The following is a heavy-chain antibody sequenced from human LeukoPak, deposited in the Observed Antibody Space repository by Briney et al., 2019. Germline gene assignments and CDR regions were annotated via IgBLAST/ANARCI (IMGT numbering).Heavy chain of an antibody. CDR2: ISYDGSNK. CDR3: AKKVGDYFDY. D-gene: IGHD3-16*01. J-gene: IGHJ4*02. Sequence: PGRSLRLSCAASGFTFSSYGMHWVRQAPGKGLEWVAVISYDGSNKYYADSVKGRFTISRDNSKNTLYLQMNSMRAEDTAVYYCAKKVGDYFDYWGQGTLVTVSS. V-gene: IGHV3-30*18. CDR1: GFTFSSYG.